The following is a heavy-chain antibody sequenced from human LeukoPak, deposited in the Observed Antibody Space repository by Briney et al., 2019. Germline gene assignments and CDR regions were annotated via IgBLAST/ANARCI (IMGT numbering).Heavy chain of an antibody. D-gene: IGHD3-10*01. Sequence: ASVKVSCKASGYTFTSYGISWVRQAPGQGLEWMGWISAYNGNTNYAQKLQGRVTMTTDTSTSTAYMELRSLRSDDTAVYYCARDTALLWFGELLETQGYYFDYWGQGTLVTVSS. CDR3: ARDTALLWFGELLETQGYYFDY. CDR1: GYTFTSYG. V-gene: IGHV1-18*01. CDR2: ISAYNGNT. J-gene: IGHJ4*02.